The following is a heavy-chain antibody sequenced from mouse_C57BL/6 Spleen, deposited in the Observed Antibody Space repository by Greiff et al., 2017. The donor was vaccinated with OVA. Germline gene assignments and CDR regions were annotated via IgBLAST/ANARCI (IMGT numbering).Heavy chain of an antibody. D-gene: IGHD3-2*02. J-gene: IGHJ2*01. Sequence: EVQLVESGGDLVKPGGSLKLSCAASGFTFSSYGMSWVRQTPDKRLEWVATISSGGSYTYYPDSVKGRFTISRDNAKNTLYLQMSSLKSEDTAMYYCASTSDSSGYFDYWGQGTTLTVSS. CDR3: ASTSDSSGYFDY. CDR2: ISSGGSYT. V-gene: IGHV5-6*01. CDR1: GFTFSSYG.